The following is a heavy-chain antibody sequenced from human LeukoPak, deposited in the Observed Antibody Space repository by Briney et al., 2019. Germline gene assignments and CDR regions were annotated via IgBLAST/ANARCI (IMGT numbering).Heavy chain of an antibody. CDR2: INSDGSEK. J-gene: IGHJ4*02. V-gene: IGHV3-7*03. Sequence: GGSLRLSCAVSGFTFSGFWMSWSRQAPGKGLEWVASINSDGSEKYYVDSVKGRFTISRDNAKNSLYLQMNSLRAEDTAVYYCARELDYWGQGTLVTVSS. CDR1: GFTFSGFW. CDR3: ARELDY.